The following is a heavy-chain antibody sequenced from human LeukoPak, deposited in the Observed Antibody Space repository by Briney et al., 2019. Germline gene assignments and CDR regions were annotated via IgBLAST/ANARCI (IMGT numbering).Heavy chain of an antibody. CDR2: ISSSSSYI. D-gene: IGHD1-14*01. CDR1: GLTFSSFS. J-gene: IGHJ6*03. CDR3: ARVMREGGSYYYYYMDA. V-gene: IGHV3-21*01. Sequence: GGSLKLSCAPSGLTFSSFSMNWFRQAPGKGLEWVSSISSSSSYIYYADSVKGRFTTSRDNAKNSLYLQMNSLRAEDTAVYYCARVMREGGSYYYYYMDAWGKGTTVTVSS.